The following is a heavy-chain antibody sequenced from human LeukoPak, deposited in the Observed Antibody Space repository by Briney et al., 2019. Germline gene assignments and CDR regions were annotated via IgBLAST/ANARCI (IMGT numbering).Heavy chain of an antibody. J-gene: IGHJ6*03. Sequence: SETLSLTCTISGGSVSDYYWSWIRQSPGKGLEWIGYIYYTGSTTYNPSLKSRVTISADTSKNQFSLKLSSVTAADTAVYYCARTRDYYMDVWGKGTTVTVSS. CDR2: IYYTGST. CDR3: ARTRDYYMDV. V-gene: IGHV4-59*02. CDR1: GGSVSDYY.